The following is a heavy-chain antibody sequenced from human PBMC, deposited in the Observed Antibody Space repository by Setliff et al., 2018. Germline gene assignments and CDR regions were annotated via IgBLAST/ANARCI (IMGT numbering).Heavy chain of an antibody. D-gene: IGHD2-2*02. V-gene: IGHV4-61*09. Sequence: SETLSLTCTVSGDSFTSGHYYWSWIRQPAGKGLEWIGHIYASWSTKYNPSHESRVTISLATSKNQYSLRLSSVTAADTAIYYCARIPYSYYMDVWGKGTTVTVSS. CDR2: IYASWST. J-gene: IGHJ6*03. CDR1: GDSFTSGHYY. CDR3: ARIPYSYYMDV.